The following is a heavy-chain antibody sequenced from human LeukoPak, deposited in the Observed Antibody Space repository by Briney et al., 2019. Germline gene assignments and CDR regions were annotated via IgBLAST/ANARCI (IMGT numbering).Heavy chain of an antibody. CDR2: ITSSSSYI. D-gene: IGHD6-13*01. CDR3: ARDPKTYSSSGGAFDI. J-gene: IGHJ3*02. V-gene: IGHV3-21*01. CDR1: GFTFSSYT. Sequence: SGGSLRLSCAASGFTFSSYTMNWVRQAPGKGLEWVSSITSSSSYIYYADSVKGRFTISRDNAKNSLYLQMNSLRAADTAVYYCARDPKTYSSSGGAFDIWGQGTMVTVSS.